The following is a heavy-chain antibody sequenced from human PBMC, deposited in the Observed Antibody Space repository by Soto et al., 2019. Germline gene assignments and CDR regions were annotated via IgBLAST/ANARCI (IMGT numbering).Heavy chain of an antibody. CDR1: GGTFSTSA. J-gene: IGHJ6*02. Sequence: QVQLMQSGAEVKKPGSSVKVSCKASGGTFSTSAISWVRQAPGEGLEWVGGIMPIFATPDYAQKFQGRVTISADESTATAHLELTSRTTDDTAVYYCARDKDRQQLGGNYYYILDVWGQGTAITVSS. V-gene: IGHV1-69*12. D-gene: IGHD3-3*02. CDR2: IMPIFATP. CDR3: ARDKDRQQLGGNYYYILDV.